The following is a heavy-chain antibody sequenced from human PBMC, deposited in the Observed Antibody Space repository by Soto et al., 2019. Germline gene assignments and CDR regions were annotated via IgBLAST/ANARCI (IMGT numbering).Heavy chain of an antibody. CDR3: ARPGSSNCGPGVDV. Sequence: EVQLVESGGGLVQPGGSLRLSCAASGFTFSVYWMHWVRQAPGKGLVWVSRIDSDGSTTSYADSVKGRFTISRDNAKSTLYLQRNSLRAGDTAVYYCARPGSSNCGPGVDVWGQGTRVTVSS. CDR1: GFTFSVYW. D-gene: IGHD4-4*01. CDR2: IDSDGSTT. J-gene: IGHJ6*02. V-gene: IGHV3-74*01.